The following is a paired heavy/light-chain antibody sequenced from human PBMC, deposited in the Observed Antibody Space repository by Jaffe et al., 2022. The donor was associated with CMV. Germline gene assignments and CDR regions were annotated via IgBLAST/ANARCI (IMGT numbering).Heavy chain of an antibody. J-gene: IGHJ5*02. Sequence: EVQLVQSGGGLVKPGGSLRLSCAASGFTFKNAWMSWVRQAPGKGLEWVGRIKSQTSGGTADYAAPVQGRFTISRDDSQNTLSLQMNSLQTEDTAVYFCVTEQGNINMVWGGWFDPWGQGALVTVSS. CDR3: VTEQGNINMVWGGWFDP. CDR1: GFTFKNAW. CDR2: IKSQTSGGTA. D-gene: IGHD3-10*01. V-gene: IGHV3-15*01.
Light chain of an antibody. CDR3: QQYYSYRS. CDR2: KTS. J-gene: IGKJ1*01. V-gene: IGKV1-5*03. CDR1: QSISRW. Sequence: DIQMTQSPSTLSASIGDRVTITCRAGQSISRWLAWYQQKPGKAPKLLIYKTSTLESGVPPRFSGSGSGTEFTLTISSLQPDDFATYYCQQYYSYRSFGQGTKVEIK.